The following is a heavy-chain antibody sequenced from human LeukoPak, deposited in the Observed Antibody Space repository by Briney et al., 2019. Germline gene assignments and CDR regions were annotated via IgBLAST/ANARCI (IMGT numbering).Heavy chain of an antibody. Sequence: GGSLRLSCVTSGFTFSSYAMSWVRQAPGKGLEWVSSISGSGGSTSYADSVKGRFTISRDNSKNTLYLQMNSLRAEDTAVYYCARASSWFGDFDYWGQGTLVTVSS. V-gene: IGHV3-23*01. CDR1: GFTFSSYA. CDR2: ISGSGGST. D-gene: IGHD3-10*01. CDR3: ARASSWFGDFDY. J-gene: IGHJ4*02.